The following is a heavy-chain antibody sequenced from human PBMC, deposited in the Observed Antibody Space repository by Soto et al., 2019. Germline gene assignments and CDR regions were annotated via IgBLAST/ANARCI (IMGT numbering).Heavy chain of an antibody. CDR3: VRDDYGLDV. CDR2: IYSGGSA. Sequence: PGGSLRLSCAASGFIVSSNDMSWVRQAPGKGLEWVSVIYSGGSANYADSVKGRFTISRDNSKNTLYLQMNSLRAEDTAVYYCVRDDYGLDVWGQGTAVPVSS. V-gene: IGHV3-53*01. J-gene: IGHJ6*02. CDR1: GFIVSSND.